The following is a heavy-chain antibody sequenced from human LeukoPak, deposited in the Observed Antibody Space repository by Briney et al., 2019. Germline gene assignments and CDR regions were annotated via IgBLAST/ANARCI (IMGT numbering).Heavy chain of an antibody. J-gene: IGHJ2*01. CDR2: IRQDGGEI. V-gene: IGHV3-7*01. Sequence: GGSLRLSCIGSGFMFNAYWMSWVRKAPRMGLEWVGKIRQDGGEIFYVDSVRGRFTISRDNAKNSVYLQLNSLRAEDTAVYYCARADLEWYLDLWGRGTLVTVSS. CDR1: GFMFNAYW. CDR3: ARADLEWYLDL.